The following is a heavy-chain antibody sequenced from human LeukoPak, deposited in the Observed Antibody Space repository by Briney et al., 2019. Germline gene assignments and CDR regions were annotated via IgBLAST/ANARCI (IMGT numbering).Heavy chain of an antibody. CDR1: GGSISNYY. CDR2: IYYSGTT. CDR3: AREAPPAYDSSGYYYGTQYAFDI. V-gene: IGHV4-59*01. J-gene: IGHJ3*02. Sequence: SETLSLTCTVSGGSISNYYWSWIRQPPGKGLEWIGYIYYSGTTNYNPSLKSRVTISVDTSKNQFSLKLSSVTAADTAVYYCAREAPPAYDSSGYYYGTQYAFDIWGQGTMVTVSS. D-gene: IGHD3-22*01.